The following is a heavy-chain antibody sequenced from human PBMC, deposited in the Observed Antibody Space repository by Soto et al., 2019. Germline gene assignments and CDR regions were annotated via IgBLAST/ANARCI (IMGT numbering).Heavy chain of an antibody. J-gene: IGHJ5*02. V-gene: IGHV4-59*08. CDR3: ARLVWSYGTWFDP. Sequence: PSETLSLTCTVSGGCISSYYWSWIRQPPGKGLEWIGYIYYSGSTNYNPSLKSRVTISVDTSKNQFSLKLSSVTAADTAVYYCARLVWSYGTWFDPWGQGTLVTVSS. D-gene: IGHD5-18*01. CDR2: IYYSGST. CDR1: GGCISSYY.